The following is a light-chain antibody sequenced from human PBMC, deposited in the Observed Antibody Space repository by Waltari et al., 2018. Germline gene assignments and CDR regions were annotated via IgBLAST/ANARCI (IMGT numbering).Light chain of an antibody. CDR1: SANIGSNP. J-gene: IGLJ1*01. CDR3: AAWDDSLTSFV. V-gene: IGLV1-44*01. Sequence: QSVLTQPPSVSGTPGQRVTLSCSGSSANIGSNPVTWYHQLPGTAPKVLIYSNNQRPSGVPDRFAGSKSGTSASLAISGLQSEDEADYYCAAWDDSLTSFVFGSGTTVTVL. CDR2: SNN.